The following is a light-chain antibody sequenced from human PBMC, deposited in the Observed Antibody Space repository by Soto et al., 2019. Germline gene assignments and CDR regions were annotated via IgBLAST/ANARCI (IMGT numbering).Light chain of an antibody. CDR3: CSYAGSSTWDVV. V-gene: IGLV2-23*01. Sequence: QSALTQPASVSGSPGQSITISCTGTSSDVGSYNLVSWYQQHPGKAPKLMIYEGSKRPSGVSNRFSGSKSGNTASLTISGLQAEDEADYYCCSYAGSSTWDVVFVGGTKLTVL. J-gene: IGLJ2*01. CDR1: SSDVGSYNL. CDR2: EGS.